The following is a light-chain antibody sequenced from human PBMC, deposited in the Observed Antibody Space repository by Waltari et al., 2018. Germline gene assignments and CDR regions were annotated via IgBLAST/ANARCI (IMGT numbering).Light chain of an antibody. Sequence: IQMTQSPSSLSASVGDRVTITCRARPAIVNYLAWYQEKPGKVPRLLISSASTLQSGVPSRFSGSGSGTAFTLTIAGLQPEDVATYYCQKYNAAPLIFGGGTKVEIK. CDR3: QKYNAAPLI. J-gene: IGKJ4*01. CDR2: SAS. CDR1: PAIVNY. V-gene: IGKV1-27*01.